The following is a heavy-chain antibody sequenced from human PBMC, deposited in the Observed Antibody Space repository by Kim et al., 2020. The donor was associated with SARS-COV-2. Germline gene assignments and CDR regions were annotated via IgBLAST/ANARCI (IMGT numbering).Heavy chain of an antibody. J-gene: IGHJ6*02. Sequence: GGSLRLSCAASGFTFSSYGMHWVRQAPGKGLEWVAVIWYDGSNKYYADSVKGRFTISRDNSKNTLYLQMNSLRAEDTAVYYCARGTYYDFWSGYFASNDLYYYGMDVWGQGTTVTVSS. CDR3: ARGTYYDFWSGYFASNDLYYYGMDV. V-gene: IGHV3-33*01. CDR1: GFTFSSYG. D-gene: IGHD3-3*01. CDR2: IWYDGSNK.